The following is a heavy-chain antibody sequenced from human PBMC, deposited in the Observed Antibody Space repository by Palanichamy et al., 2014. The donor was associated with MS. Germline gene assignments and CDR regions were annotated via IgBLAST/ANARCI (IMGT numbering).Heavy chain of an antibody. Sequence: EVQLVESGGGLVQPGGSLRLSCAASGFTFSSSAMTWVRQAPGKGLEWASALSGSGGTSYYADSVKGRFTISRDNSKNTLSLQTNSLRADDTAVYYCAKGADSSGYYGFQAFDIWGQGTMVTVSS. D-gene: IGHD3-22*01. J-gene: IGHJ3*02. CDR2: LSGSGGTS. CDR3: AKGADSSGYYGFQAFDI. CDR1: GFTFSSSA. V-gene: IGHV3-23*04.